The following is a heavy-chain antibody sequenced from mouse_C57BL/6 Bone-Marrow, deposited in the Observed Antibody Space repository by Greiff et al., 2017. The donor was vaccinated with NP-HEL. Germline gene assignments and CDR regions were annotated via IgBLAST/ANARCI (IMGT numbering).Heavy chain of an antibody. J-gene: IGHJ2*01. D-gene: IGHD1-1*01. Sequence: VQLQESGAELARPGASVKMSCKASGYTFTSYTMHWVKQRPGPGLEWIGYINPSSGYTKYNQKFKDKATLTADKSSSTAYMQLSSLTSEDSAVYYCASTVVATRGVDYWGQGTTLTVSS. V-gene: IGHV1-4*01. CDR2: INPSSGYT. CDR3: ASTVVATRGVDY. CDR1: GYTFTSYT.